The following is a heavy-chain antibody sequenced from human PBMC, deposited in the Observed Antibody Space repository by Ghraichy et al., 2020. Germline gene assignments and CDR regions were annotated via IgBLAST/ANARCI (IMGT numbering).Heavy chain of an antibody. CDR2: INPNSGGT. CDR3: ARDRCSGGSCYGYFDL. CDR1: GYTFTGYY. Sequence: ASVKVSCKASGYTFTGYYMHWVRQAPGQGLEWMGWINPNSGGTNYAQKFQGRVTMTRDTSISTAYMELSRLRSDDTAVYYCARDRCSGGSCYGYFDLWGRGTLVTVSS. D-gene: IGHD2-15*01. V-gene: IGHV1-2*02. J-gene: IGHJ2*01.